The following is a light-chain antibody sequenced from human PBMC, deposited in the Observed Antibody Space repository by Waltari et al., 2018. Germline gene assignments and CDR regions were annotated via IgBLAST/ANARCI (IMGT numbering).Light chain of an antibody. Sequence: SYELTQPPSVSMSLGQTARITCSGELLPKKFAYWFQQKSGQAPVLVIYEDSKRPSGIPEKFSGSSSGTVATLTISGAQLEDEADYYCYSTDNSGHGVFGGGTKVTVL. J-gene: IGLJ3*02. CDR1: LLPKKF. CDR2: EDS. CDR3: YSTDNSGHGV. V-gene: IGLV3-10*01.